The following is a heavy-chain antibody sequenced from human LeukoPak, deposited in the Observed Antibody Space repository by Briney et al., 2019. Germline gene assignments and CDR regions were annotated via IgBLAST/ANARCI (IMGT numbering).Heavy chain of an antibody. CDR1: GFTFSYYA. J-gene: IGHJ4*02. Sequence: PGRSLRLSCSASGFTFSYYAIHWVRQAPGKGLEWVALIWSDGSNKYYADSVKGRITISRDNSKNTVYLQMNSLRAEDTAVYYFAGELFVSGSCPDGWGQGTWSPSPQ. CDR2: IWSDGSNK. D-gene: IGHD3-10*01. V-gene: IGHV3-33*01. CDR3: AGELFVSGSCPDG.